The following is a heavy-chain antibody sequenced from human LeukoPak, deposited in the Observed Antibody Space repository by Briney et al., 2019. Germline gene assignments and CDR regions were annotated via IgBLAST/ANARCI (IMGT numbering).Heavy chain of an antibody. CDR2: ISTSSGTI. V-gene: IGHV3-48*01. J-gene: IGHJ6*02. CDR1: GFTFSSNS. CDR3: GRDRSPGV. Sequence: TGGSLRLSCAASGFTFSSNSMNWVRQAPGKGLEWVSYISTSSGTIYYADSVKGRSTISRDNAKNSLYLQMNTLRAEDTAVYYCGRDRSPGVWGQGTTVTVSS.